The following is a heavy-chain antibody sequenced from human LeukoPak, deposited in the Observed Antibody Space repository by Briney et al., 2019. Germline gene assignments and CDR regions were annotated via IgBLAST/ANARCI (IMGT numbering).Heavy chain of an antibody. J-gene: IGHJ6*03. CDR1: GYSISSGYY. Sequence: SETLSLTCTVSGYSISSGYYWGWIRQSPEKGLEWIGSIYHSGATYYNPSLKSRVTISVDTSKNQFSLKLSSVTAADTAVYYCTRGSIAYYYMDVWGKGTTVTISS. CDR2: IYHSGAT. D-gene: IGHD3-22*01. CDR3: TRGSIAYYYMDV. V-gene: IGHV4-38-2*02.